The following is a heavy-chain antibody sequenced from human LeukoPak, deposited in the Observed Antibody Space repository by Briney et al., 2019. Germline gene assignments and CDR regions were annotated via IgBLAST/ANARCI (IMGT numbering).Heavy chain of an antibody. CDR3: AREVAGTRPSLFFDY. J-gene: IGHJ4*02. V-gene: IGHV3-7*01. Sequence: GGSLRLSCEVSGFTFSTFWMSWVRQAPGKGLEWVANINQDGSERYYVDSVRGRFTISRDNAKNSLYLQMNSLRAEDTAVYYCAREVAGTRPSLFFDYWGQGTLVTVSS. CDR2: INQDGSER. CDR1: GFTFSTFW. D-gene: IGHD6-19*01.